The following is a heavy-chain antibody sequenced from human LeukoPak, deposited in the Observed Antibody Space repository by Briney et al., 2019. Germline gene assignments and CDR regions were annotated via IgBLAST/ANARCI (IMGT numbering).Heavy chain of an antibody. V-gene: IGHV3-7*01. CDR2: IKQDGSEK. D-gene: IGHD3-3*01. CDR3: ARNFDFWSGYQEGGAFDI. CDR1: GFTFSSYW. J-gene: IGHJ3*02. Sequence: GGSLRLSCAASGFTFSSYWMSWVRQAPGKGLEGGADIKQDGSEKYYVETVKGRFTISRDNAKNSLYMQMNSLRAEDTAVYYCARNFDFWSGYQEGGAFDIWRQGTMVTVSS.